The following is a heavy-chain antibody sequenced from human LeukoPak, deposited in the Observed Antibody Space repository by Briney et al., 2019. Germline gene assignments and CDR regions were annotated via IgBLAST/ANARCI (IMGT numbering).Heavy chain of an antibody. CDR3: ASGVVPAASHIPSYYYYGMDV. CDR1: GGTFSSYA. CDR2: IIPILGIA. D-gene: IGHD2-2*01. J-gene: IGHJ6*02. V-gene: IGHV1-69*04. Sequence: VASVKVSCKASGGTFSSYAISWVRQAPGQGLEWMGRIIPILGIANYAQKFQGRVTITADKSTSTAYMELSSLRSEDTAVYYCASGVVPAASHIPSYYYYGMDVWGQGTTVTVSS.